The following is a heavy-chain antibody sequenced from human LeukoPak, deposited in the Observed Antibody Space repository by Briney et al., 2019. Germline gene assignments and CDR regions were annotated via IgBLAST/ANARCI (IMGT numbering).Heavy chain of an antibody. CDR3: ARGGFVFDI. Sequence: GGSLRLSCAASGFTFSSYEMNWVRQGPGKGLEWISYITTTDTTKYYTDSVKGRFTICRDNAKNSLYLQMHSLRAEDTAVYYCARGGFVFDIWGQGTVVTVSS. CDR1: GFTFSSYE. V-gene: IGHV3-48*03. J-gene: IGHJ3*02. D-gene: IGHD3-10*01. CDR2: ITTTDTTK.